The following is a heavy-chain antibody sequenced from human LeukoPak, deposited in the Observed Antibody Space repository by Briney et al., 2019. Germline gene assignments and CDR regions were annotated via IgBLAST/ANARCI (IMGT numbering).Heavy chain of an antibody. CDR2: ISYDGSNK. D-gene: IGHD3-16*01. CDR3: AREITTGQGYFDY. CDR1: GFTFSSYA. V-gene: IGHV3-30-3*01. J-gene: IGHJ4*02. Sequence: PGRSLRLSCAASGFTFSSYAMHWVRQAPGKGLEWVAVISYDGSNKYYADSVKGRFTISRDNSKNTLYLQMNSLRAEDTAVYYCAREITTGQGYFDYWGQGTLVTVSS.